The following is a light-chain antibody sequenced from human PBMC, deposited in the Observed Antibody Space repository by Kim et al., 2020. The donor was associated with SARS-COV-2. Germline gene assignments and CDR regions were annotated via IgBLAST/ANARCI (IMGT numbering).Light chain of an antibody. CDR1: KLGNKY. CDR3: QAWDSNTGV. J-gene: IGLJ1*01. Sequence: GSPGRPASITCSGDKLGNKYACWYQQKPGQSPVLVIYQDNKRPSGIPERFSGSNSGNTATLTISGTQAMDEADYYCQAWDSNTGVFGTGTKVTVL. V-gene: IGLV3-1*01. CDR2: QDN.